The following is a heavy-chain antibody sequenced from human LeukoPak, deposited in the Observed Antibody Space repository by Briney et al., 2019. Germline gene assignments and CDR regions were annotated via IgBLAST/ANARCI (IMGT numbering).Heavy chain of an antibody. Sequence: SETLSLTCTVSGASISSYYWSWIRQPPGKGLEWIGYIYYSGSESTIYNPSLKSRVTISVDTSKNQFSLKLSSVTAADTAVYYCARLGWGNQLLGSLVDYWGQGTLVTVSS. J-gene: IGHJ4*02. CDR2: IYYSGSEST. CDR1: GASISSYY. D-gene: IGHD2-2*01. V-gene: IGHV4-59*08. CDR3: ARLGWGNQLLGSLVDY.